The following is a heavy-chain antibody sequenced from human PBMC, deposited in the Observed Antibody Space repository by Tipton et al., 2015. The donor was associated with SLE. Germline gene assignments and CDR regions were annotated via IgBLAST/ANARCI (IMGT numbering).Heavy chain of an antibody. Sequence: TLSLTCAVYGGSFTNYYWSWICQSPGKGLEWIGEINHSGTTKYNPSLKNRVTISEDTSKNQFSLRLTSVTAADTAIYYCATGVSGSWYYFDYWGQGTPVTVSS. D-gene: IGHD6-13*01. J-gene: IGHJ4*02. CDR2: INHSGTT. CDR3: ATGVSGSWYYFDY. CDR1: GGSFTNYY. V-gene: IGHV4-34*01.